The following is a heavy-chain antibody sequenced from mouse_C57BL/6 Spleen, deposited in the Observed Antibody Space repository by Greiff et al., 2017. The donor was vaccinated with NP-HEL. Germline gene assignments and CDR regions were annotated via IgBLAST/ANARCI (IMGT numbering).Heavy chain of an antibody. V-gene: IGHV1-26*01. CDR2: INPNNGGT. Sequence: VQLQQSGPELVKPGASVKISCKASGYTFTDYYMNWVKQSHGKSLEWIGDINPNNGGTSYNQKFKGKATLTVDKSSSTAYMELRSLTSEDSAVYYCSSHYYGIAYWGQGTLVTVSA. D-gene: IGHD1-1*01. J-gene: IGHJ3*01. CDR3: SSHYYGIAY. CDR1: GYTFTDYY.